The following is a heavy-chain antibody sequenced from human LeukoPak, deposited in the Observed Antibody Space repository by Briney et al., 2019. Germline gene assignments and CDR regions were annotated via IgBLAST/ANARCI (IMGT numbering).Heavy chain of an antibody. Sequence: SETLFLTCTVSGYSISSGYYWGWIRQPPGKGLEWIGSIYHSGSTYYNPSLKSRVTISVDTSKNQFSLKLSSVTAADTAVYYCARFIDEIDNWFDPWGQGTLVTVSS. J-gene: IGHJ5*02. V-gene: IGHV4-38-2*02. CDR1: GYSISSGYY. CDR3: ARFIDEIDNWFDP. CDR2: IYHSGST. D-gene: IGHD3-16*02.